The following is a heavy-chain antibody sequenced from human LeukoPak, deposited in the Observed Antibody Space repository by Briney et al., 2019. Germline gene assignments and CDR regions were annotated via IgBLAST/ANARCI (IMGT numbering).Heavy chain of an antibody. CDR3: ASVRRRYCSGGSCYEIDY. CDR1: GFTFSSYS. D-gene: IGHD2-15*01. J-gene: IGHJ4*02. Sequence: PGGSLRLSCAASGFTFSSYSMNWVRQAPGKGLEWVSYISSSSSTIYYADSVKGRFTISRDNSKNTLYLQMNSLRAEDTAVYYCASVRRRYCSGGSCYEIDYWGQGTLVTVSS. CDR2: ISSSSSTI. V-gene: IGHV3-48*01.